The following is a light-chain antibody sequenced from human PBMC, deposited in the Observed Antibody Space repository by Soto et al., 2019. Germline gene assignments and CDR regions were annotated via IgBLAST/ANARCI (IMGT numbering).Light chain of an antibody. CDR1: SSDVGGYNY. CDR2: EVS. CDR3: SSYTSSSTRV. J-gene: IGLJ3*02. V-gene: IGLV2-14*01. Sequence: QSVLTQPASVSGSPGQSITISCAGTSSDVGGYNYVSWYQQHPGKAPKLMLYEVSNRPSGVYNRFSGSKSGNTASLTISGREAEDEADYYCSSYTSSSTRVVGGGTKVTVL.